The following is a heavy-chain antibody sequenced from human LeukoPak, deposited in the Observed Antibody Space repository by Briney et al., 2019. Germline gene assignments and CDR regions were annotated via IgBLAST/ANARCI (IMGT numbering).Heavy chain of an antibody. J-gene: IGHJ5*02. CDR3: ARTDYNGYSYGS. CDR1: GYSFTTHW. CDR2: IYPSDSDT. V-gene: IGHV5-51*01. Sequence: VESLKISCKGSGYSFTTHWIGWVRQMPGKGLEWMGIIYPSDSDTRYSPSFQGQVTMSADKSISTAYLQWSSLKASDTAMYYCARTDYNGYSYGSWGQGTLVTVSS. D-gene: IGHD5-18*01.